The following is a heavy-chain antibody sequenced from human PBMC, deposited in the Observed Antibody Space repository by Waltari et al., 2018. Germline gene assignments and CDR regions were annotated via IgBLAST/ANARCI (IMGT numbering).Heavy chain of an antibody. J-gene: IGHJ4*02. CDR3: ARAPRYYYDSSGYVY. D-gene: IGHD3-22*01. Sequence: QVQLVESGGGVVQPGRSLRLSCAASGFTFSSYGMHWVRQAPGKGVEWVAVIWYDGSNKYYADSVKGRFTISRDNSKNTLYLQMNSLRAEDTAVYYCARAPRYYYDSSGYVYWGQGTLVTVSS. CDR1: GFTFSSYG. CDR2: IWYDGSNK. V-gene: IGHV3-33*01.